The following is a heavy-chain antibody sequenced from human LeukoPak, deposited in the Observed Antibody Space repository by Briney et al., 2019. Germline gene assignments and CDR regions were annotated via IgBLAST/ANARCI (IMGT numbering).Heavy chain of an antibody. V-gene: IGHV4-59*01. J-gene: IGHJ4*02. CDR3: ASGYSYGPPNGY. CDR1: GGSISSYY. D-gene: IGHD5-18*01. CDR2: IYYSGST. Sequence: PSETLSLTCTVSGGSISSYYWSWIRQPPGKGLEWIGYIYYSGSTNYNPSPKSRVTISVDTSKNQFSLKLSSVTAADTAVYYCASGYSYGPPNGYWGQGTLVTVSS.